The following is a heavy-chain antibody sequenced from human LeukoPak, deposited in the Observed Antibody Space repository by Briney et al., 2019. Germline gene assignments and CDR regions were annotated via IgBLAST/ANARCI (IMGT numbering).Heavy chain of an antibody. CDR1: GYTFTGYY. CDR3: ARVSVVSRRAAAGYNWFDP. CDR2: INPNSGGT. J-gene: IGHJ5*02. V-gene: IGHV1-2*02. D-gene: IGHD6-13*01. Sequence: ASVKVSCKASGYTFTGYYMHWVRQAPGQGLEWMGWINPNSGGTNYAQKFQGRVTITRDTSISTAYMELSRLRSDDTAVYYCARVSVVSRRAAAGYNWFDPWGQGTLVTVSS.